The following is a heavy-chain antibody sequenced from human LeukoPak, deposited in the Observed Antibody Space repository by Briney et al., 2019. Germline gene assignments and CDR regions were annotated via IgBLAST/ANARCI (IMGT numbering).Heavy chain of an antibody. Sequence: KPSETLSLTCTVSGGSISSSSYYWGWIRQPPGKGLEWIGSIYYSGSTYYNPSLKSRVTISVNTSKNQFSLKLSSVTAADTAVYYCARDFSSGSKVYYYYYMDVWGKGTTVTVSS. J-gene: IGHJ6*03. CDR1: GGSISSSSYY. D-gene: IGHD1-26*01. CDR2: IYYSGST. V-gene: IGHV4-39*07. CDR3: ARDFSSGSKVYYYYYMDV.